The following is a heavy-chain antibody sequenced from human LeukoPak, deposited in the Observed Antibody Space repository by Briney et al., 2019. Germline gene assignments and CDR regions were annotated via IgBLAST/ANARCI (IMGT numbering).Heavy chain of an antibody. J-gene: IGHJ5*02. CDR3: ARDHYYDGRGRFDP. CDR2: VYFDGGT. D-gene: IGHD3-16*01. CDR1: GGSVTSGIYH. V-gene: IGHV4-39*07. Sequence: PSETLSLTCTVSGGSVTSGIYHWGWIRQSPGKGLEWIGSVYFDGGTHYNPSLQSRVTVPIDTSKNQFSLRLSSVTAADTALYYCARDHYYDGRGRFDPWGQGTLVTVSS.